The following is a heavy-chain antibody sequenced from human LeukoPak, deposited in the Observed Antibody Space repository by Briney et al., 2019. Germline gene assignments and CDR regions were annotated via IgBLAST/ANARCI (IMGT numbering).Heavy chain of an antibody. D-gene: IGHD3-22*01. CDR1: GGSICSGGYY. J-gene: IGHJ4*02. V-gene: IGHV4-31*03. CDR3: ARVGGGTDSSGHDY. Sequence: PSETLSLTCTVSGGSICSGGYYWSWIRQPPGKGLEWIGYIYYSGSTYYNPSLKSRVTISVDTSKNQFSLKLSSVTAADTAVYYCARVGGGTDSSGHDYWGQGTLVTVSS. CDR2: IYYSGST.